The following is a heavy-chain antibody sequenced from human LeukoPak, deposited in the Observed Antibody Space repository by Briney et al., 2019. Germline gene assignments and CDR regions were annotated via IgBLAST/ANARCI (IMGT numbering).Heavy chain of an antibody. CDR3: ARTARVQTTFWRFAS. Sequence: PSETLSLTCTVSGGSISPYYWSWIRQPPGKGLDGIGYIYYIGSTNYNPSLTGRVTISVDTSQRQLSLRLNSVTAADTAVYYCARTARVQTTFWRFASWGQGTLVIVSS. V-gene: IGHV4-59*01. J-gene: IGHJ5*01. D-gene: IGHD2/OR15-2a*01. CDR1: GGSISPYY. CDR2: IYYIGST.